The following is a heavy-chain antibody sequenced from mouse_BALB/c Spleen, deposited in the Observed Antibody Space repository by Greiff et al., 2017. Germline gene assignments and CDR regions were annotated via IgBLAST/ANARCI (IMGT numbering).Heavy chain of an antibody. CDR2: ISSGSSTI. CDR3: ARSAYDPYYYAMDY. CDR1: GFTFSSFG. V-gene: IGHV5-17*02. Sequence: EVQGVESGGGLVQPGGSRKLSCAASGFTFSSFGMHWVRQAPEKGLEWVAYISSGSSTIYYADTVKGRFTISRDNPKNTLFLQMTSLRSEDTAMYYCARSAYDPYYYAMDYWGQGTSVTVSS. D-gene: IGHD2-3*01. J-gene: IGHJ4*01.